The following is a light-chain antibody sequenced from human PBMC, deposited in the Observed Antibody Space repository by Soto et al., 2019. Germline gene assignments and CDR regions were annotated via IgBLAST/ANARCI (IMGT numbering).Light chain of an antibody. Sequence: DIVLTQSPDSLAVSLGERATINCKSSQSVLYSPHNNNYLAWYQQKPGQPPKLLIYWASTRESGVPYRFRGSGSGTDFTLTISSLQAEDVAVYYCQQYYSIPYTFGQGTKLEIK. J-gene: IGKJ2*01. V-gene: IGKV4-1*01. CDR1: QSVLYSPHNNNY. CDR3: QQYYSIPYT. CDR2: WAS.